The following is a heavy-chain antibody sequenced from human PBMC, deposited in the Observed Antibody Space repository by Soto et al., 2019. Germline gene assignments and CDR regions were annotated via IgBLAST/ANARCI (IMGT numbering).Heavy chain of an antibody. V-gene: IGHV3-21*01. CDR2: ISSSSSYI. Sequence: VGSLRLSCAASGFTFSSYSMNWVRQAPGKGLEWVSSISSSSSYIYYADSVKGRFTISRDNAKNSLYLQMNSLRAEDTAVYYCARDVGDYYDSSGYSYGMDVWGQGTTVTVSS. CDR1: GFTFSSYS. J-gene: IGHJ6*02. CDR3: ARDVGDYYDSSGYSYGMDV. D-gene: IGHD3-22*01.